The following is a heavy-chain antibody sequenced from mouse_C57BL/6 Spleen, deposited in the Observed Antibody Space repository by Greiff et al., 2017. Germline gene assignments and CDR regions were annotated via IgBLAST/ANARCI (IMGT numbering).Heavy chain of an antibody. V-gene: IGHV1-50*01. CDR2: IDPSDSYT. J-gene: IGHJ3*01. CDR3: ARLYCGSSSRFAY. CDR1: GYTFTSYW. D-gene: IGHD1-1*01. Sequence: QVQLQQPGAELVKPGASVKLSCKASGYTFTSYWMQWVKQRPGQGLEWIGEIDPSDSYTTYNQKFKGKATLTVDPSSSTAYMQLPSLTSKDSAVDYCARLYCGSSSRFAYGGQGTLVTVSA.